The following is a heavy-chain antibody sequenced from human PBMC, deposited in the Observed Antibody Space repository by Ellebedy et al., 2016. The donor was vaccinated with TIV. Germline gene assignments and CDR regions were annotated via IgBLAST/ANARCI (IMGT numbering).Heavy chain of an antibody. CDR2: TYYRSKWYN. D-gene: IGHD6-25*01. CDR1: GDSVSSNSAT. V-gene: IGHV6-1*01. CDR3: ARDDLAASTPLDY. Sequence: MPSETLSLTCAISGDSVSSNSATWNWIRQSPSRGLQWLVRTYYRSKWYNHYAISVKSRISINPDTSKNQFSLLLHSVTPEDTAGYYCARDDLAASTPLDYWGQGTLVTVSS. J-gene: IGHJ4*02.